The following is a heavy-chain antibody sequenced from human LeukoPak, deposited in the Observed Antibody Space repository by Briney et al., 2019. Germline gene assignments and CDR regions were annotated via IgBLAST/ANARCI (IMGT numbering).Heavy chain of an antibody. Sequence: GGSLRLSCAASGFTFDDYAMHWVRQAPGKGLEWVSGISWNSGSIGYADSVKGRFTISRDNAKNSLYLQMNSLRVEDTAVYYCAAQGGFDYWGQGTLVTVSS. CDR1: GFTFDDYA. CDR3: AAQGGFDY. D-gene: IGHD3-16*01. CDR2: ISWNSGSI. J-gene: IGHJ4*02. V-gene: IGHV3-9*01.